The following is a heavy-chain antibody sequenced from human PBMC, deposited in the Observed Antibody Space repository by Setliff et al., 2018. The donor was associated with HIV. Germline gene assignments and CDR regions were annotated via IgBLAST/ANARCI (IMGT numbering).Heavy chain of an antibody. Sequence: EPLSLTCSVSGCSMSPYYWSWIRPPAGKGLEWIGRLYPSGSTIYNPSLRSRVTLSVDTSKNQFSLKLSSVTAADTAVYYCARVFPPIRGAPFGVPPGVFDIWGQGSMVTVSS. J-gene: IGHJ3*02. V-gene: IGHV4-4*07. CDR2: LYPSGST. CDR3: ARVFPPIRGAPFGVPPGVFDI. CDR1: GCSMSPYY. D-gene: IGHD2-8*01.